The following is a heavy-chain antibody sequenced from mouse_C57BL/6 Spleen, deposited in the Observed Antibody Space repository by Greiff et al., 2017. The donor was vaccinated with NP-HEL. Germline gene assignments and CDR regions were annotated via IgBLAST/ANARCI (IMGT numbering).Heavy chain of an antibody. Sequence: EVMLVESGGGLVKPGGSLKLSCAASGFTFSSYTMSWVRQTPEKRLEWVATISGGGGNTYYPDSVKGRFTISRDNAKNTLYLQMSSLRSEDTALYYCARQGDAYYWYFDVWGTGTTVTVSS. CDR1: GFTFSSYT. CDR2: ISGGGGNT. V-gene: IGHV5-9*01. CDR3: ARQGDAYYWYFDV. J-gene: IGHJ1*03. D-gene: IGHD6-5*01.